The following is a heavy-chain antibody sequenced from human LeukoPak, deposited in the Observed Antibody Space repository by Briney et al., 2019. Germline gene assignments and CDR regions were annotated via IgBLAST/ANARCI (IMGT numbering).Heavy chain of an antibody. V-gene: IGHV4-59*06. CDR2: IYYSGST. J-gene: IGHJ4*02. Sequence: SETLSLTCTVSGGAISSYYWSWIRQHPGKGLEWIGYIYYSGSTYYNPSLKSRVTISVDTSKNQFSLKLSSVTAADTAVYYCARAQTTVTTNFDYWGQGTLVTVSS. D-gene: IGHD4-17*01. CDR3: ARAQTTVTTNFDY. CDR1: GGAISSYY.